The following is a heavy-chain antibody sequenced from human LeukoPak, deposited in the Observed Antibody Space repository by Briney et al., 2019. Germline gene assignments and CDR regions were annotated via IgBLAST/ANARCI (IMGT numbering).Heavy chain of an antibody. J-gene: IGHJ3*02. CDR2: IVVGSGNT. D-gene: IGHD3-16*02. CDR1: GFTFTSSA. Sequence: SVKVSCKASGFTFTSSAMQWVRQARGQRLEWIGWIVVGSGNTNYAQKFQERVTITRDMSTSTAYMELSSPRSEDTAVYYCGIVYHYQNAFDIWGQGTMVTVSS. CDR3: GIVYHYQNAFDI. V-gene: IGHV1-58*02.